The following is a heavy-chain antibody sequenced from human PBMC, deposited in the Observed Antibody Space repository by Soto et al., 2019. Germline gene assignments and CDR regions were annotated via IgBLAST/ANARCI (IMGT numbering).Heavy chain of an antibody. CDR1: GYTFTNYG. Sequence: QVQLLQSGAEVKKPGASVKVSCKASGYTFTNYGITWVRQAPGQGLEWMGWISAYNGDTHYTQRLQGRVTMTTATSTSTAYMELRGLRSDDTAVYYCARVLQLVGYFYYDMDVWGKGTTVTVSS. J-gene: IGHJ6*03. D-gene: IGHD6-6*01. CDR2: ISAYNGDT. CDR3: ARVLQLVGYFYYDMDV. V-gene: IGHV1-18*01.